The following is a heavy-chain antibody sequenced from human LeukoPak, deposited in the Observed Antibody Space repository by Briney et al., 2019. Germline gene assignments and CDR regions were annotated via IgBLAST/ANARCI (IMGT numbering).Heavy chain of an antibody. Sequence: GGSLRLSCAASGFTFSSYTKNWVRQASGKGLEWVSSISSSSSYIYYADSVKGRLTISRDNAKNSLYLQMNSLRAEDTAVYYCARDPTPRYCSGGSCYTHYGMDVWGQGTTVAVSS. CDR2: ISSSSSYI. V-gene: IGHV3-21*01. J-gene: IGHJ6*02. CDR3: ARDPTPRYCSGGSCYTHYGMDV. D-gene: IGHD2-15*01. CDR1: GFTFSSYT.